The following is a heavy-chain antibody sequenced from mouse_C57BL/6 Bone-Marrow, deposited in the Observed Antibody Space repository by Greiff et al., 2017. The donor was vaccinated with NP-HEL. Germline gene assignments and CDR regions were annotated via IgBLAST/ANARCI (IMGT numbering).Heavy chain of an antibody. CDR3: ARSVYYYGSIYYFDD. J-gene: IGHJ2*01. CDR2: INPGSGGT. CDR1: GYAFTNYL. V-gene: IGHV1-54*01. Sequence: QVQLQQSGAELVRPGTSVKVSCKASGYAFTNYLIEWVKQRPGQGLEWIGVINPGSGGTNYNEKFKGKATLTADKSSSTAYMQLSSLTSEDSAVYFCARSVYYYGSIYYFDDWGKGTTLTVSS. D-gene: IGHD1-1*01.